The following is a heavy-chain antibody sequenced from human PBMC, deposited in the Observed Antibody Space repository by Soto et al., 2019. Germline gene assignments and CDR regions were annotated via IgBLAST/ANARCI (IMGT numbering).Heavy chain of an antibody. Sequence: QLQLQESGPGLVMPSETLSLTCTVSGGSISSSDFYWGWLRQPPGKGLDFIGSMYYSGTTYYNPSLKNRITISVDTSKNQFSLKLISVTAADTAVYYCAVVDSTGNWFDPWGQGALVTVSS. V-gene: IGHV4-39*01. J-gene: IGHJ5*02. D-gene: IGHD3-22*01. CDR1: GGSISSSDFY. CDR3: AVVDSTGNWFDP. CDR2: MYYSGTT.